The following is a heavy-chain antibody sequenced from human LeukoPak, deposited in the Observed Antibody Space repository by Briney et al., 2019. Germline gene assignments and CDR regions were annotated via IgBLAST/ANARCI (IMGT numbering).Heavy chain of an antibody. D-gene: IGHD6-19*01. J-gene: IGHJ4*02. CDR1: GFTFSTYW. V-gene: IGHV3-74*01. Sequence: QAGGSLRLSCAASGFTFSTYWMHWVRQAPGKGPVWVSRISSDGSNTIYADSVKGRFTTSRDNAKNTLYLQMNSLRAEDAAVYYCVRDKISGWFVDQWGQGTLVTVSS. CDR3: VRDKISGWFVDQ. CDR2: ISSDGSNT.